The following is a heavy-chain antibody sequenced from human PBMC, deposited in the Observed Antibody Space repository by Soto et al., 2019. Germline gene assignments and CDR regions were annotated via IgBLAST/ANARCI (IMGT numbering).Heavy chain of an antibody. J-gene: IGHJ4*02. CDR1: GYTFTSYG. Sequence: ASVKVSCKASGYTFTSYGISWVRQAPGQGLEWMGWISAYNGNTNYAQKLQGRVTMTTDTSTSTAYMELRSLRSDDTAVYYCASAKNYGDYPNYFDYWGQGTLVTV. D-gene: IGHD4-17*01. CDR2: ISAYNGNT. CDR3: ASAKNYGDYPNYFDY. V-gene: IGHV1-18*01.